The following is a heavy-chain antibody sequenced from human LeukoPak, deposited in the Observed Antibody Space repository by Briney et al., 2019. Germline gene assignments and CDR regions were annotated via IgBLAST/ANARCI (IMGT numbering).Heavy chain of an antibody. Sequence: GGSLRLSCAASGFRFSAYGMHWVRQAPGKGLEWVAVISYDVINKFYADSVKGRFTVSRDNSNNTLYLQMNSLRAEDTAVYHCAKLGPYSNSWTDYWGQGTLVTVSS. D-gene: IGHD6-13*01. V-gene: IGHV3-30*18. CDR2: ISYDVINK. CDR1: GFRFSAYG. J-gene: IGHJ4*02. CDR3: AKLGPYSNSWTDY.